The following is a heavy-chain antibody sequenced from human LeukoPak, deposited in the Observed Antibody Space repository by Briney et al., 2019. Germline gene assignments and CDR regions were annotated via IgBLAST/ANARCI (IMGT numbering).Heavy chain of an antibody. CDR1: GYTFTGYY. CDR3: ARALDRYYYGSGSYYYYGMDV. V-gene: IGHV1-2*04. CDR2: INPNSGGT. D-gene: IGHD3-10*01. Sequence: ASVTVSCTASGYTFTGYYMHWVRQAPGQGLEWMGWINPNSGGTNYAQKFQGWVTMTRDTSISTAYMELSRLRSDDTAVYYCARALDRYYYGSGSYYYYGMDVWGQGTTVTVSS. J-gene: IGHJ6*02.